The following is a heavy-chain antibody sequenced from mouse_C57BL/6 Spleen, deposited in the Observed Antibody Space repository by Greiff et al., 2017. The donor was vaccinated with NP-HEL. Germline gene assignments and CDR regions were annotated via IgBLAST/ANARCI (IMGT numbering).Heavy chain of an antibody. D-gene: IGHD1-1*01. Sequence: VQLQQSGAELVRPGTSVKVSCKASGYAFTNYLIEWVKQRPGQGLEWIGVINPGSGGTNYNEKFKGKATLTADKSSSTAYMQLSSLTSEDSAVYFCARTFTTVVARGFAYWGQGTLVTVSA. V-gene: IGHV1-54*01. J-gene: IGHJ3*01. CDR2: INPGSGGT. CDR1: GYAFTNYL. CDR3: ARTFTTVVARGFAY.